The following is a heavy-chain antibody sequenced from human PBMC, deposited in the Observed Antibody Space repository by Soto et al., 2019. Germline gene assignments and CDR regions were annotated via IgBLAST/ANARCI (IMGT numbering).Heavy chain of an antibody. CDR3: ARDRSDSSGYYYGDGGIFDY. J-gene: IGHJ4*02. CDR2: IYYSGST. D-gene: IGHD3-22*01. Sequence: QVQLQESGPGLVKPSETLSLTCTVSGGSVSSGSYYWSWIRQPPGKGLEWIGYIYYSGSTNYNPSLKSRVTISVDTSKNHFSLKLSSVTAADTAVYYCARDRSDSSGYYYGDGGIFDYWGQGTLVTVSS. CDR1: GGSVSSGSYY. V-gene: IGHV4-61*01.